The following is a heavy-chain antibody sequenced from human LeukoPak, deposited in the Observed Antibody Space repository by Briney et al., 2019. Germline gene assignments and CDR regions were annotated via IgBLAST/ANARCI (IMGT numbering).Heavy chain of an antibody. D-gene: IGHD3-10*01. J-gene: IGHJ4*02. CDR3: AVRSGVPYYFDY. CDR1: GGSISSSSYY. Sequence: SETLSLTCTVSGGSISSSSYYWGWIRQPPGKGLEWIGSIYYSGSTYYNPSLKSRVTISVDTSKNQFSLKLSSVTAADTAVYYCAVRSGVPYYFDYWGQGALVTVSS. CDR2: IYYSGST. V-gene: IGHV4-39*07.